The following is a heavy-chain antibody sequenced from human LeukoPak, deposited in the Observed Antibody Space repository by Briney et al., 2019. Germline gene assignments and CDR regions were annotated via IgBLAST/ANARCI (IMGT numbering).Heavy chain of an antibody. D-gene: IGHD6-19*01. J-gene: IGHJ3*02. CDR3: AKGRGTLGQQWLALGAFDI. V-gene: IGHV3-23*01. CDR2: ISGSGGST. CDR1: GFTFSSYA. Sequence: SGGSLRLSCAASGFTFSSYAMSWVRQAPGKGLEWVSAISGSGGSTYYADSVKGRFTISRDNSKNTLYLQMNSLRAEDTAVYYCAKGRGTLGQQWLALGAFDIWGQGTMVAVSS.